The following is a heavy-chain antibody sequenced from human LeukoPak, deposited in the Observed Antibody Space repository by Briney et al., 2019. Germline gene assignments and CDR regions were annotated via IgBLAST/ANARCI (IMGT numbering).Heavy chain of an antibody. CDR2: GYYSGST. Sequence: SETLSLTCTVSGACTSSSYWSWIRQSPGKGLEWIGYGYYSGSTYYNPSLRSRVTISVDMSKNQFSLRLNSVTAADTAVYYCARPIYTSSWYAFDIWGQGTTVTVSS. D-gene: IGHD6-13*01. CDR1: GACTSSSY. CDR3: ARPIYTSSWYAFDI. V-gene: IGHV4-59*08. J-gene: IGHJ3*02.